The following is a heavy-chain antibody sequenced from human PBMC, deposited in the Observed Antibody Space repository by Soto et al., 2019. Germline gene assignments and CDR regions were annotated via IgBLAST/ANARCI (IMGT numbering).Heavy chain of an antibody. CDR2: ISYDGSNK. CDR1: GFTFSSYG. Sequence: HPGGSLRLSCAASGFTFSSYGMHWVRQAPGKGLEWVAVISYDGSNKYYADSVKGRFTISRDNSKNTLYLQMNSLRAEDTAVYYCAKSLYRYSGSYLFDYWGQGTLVTVSS. J-gene: IGHJ4*02. V-gene: IGHV3-30*18. CDR3: AKSLYRYSGSYLFDY. D-gene: IGHD1-26*01.